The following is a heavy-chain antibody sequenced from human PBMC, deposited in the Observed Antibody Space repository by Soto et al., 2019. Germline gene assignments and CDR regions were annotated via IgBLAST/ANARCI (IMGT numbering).Heavy chain of an antibody. D-gene: IGHD3-3*01. CDR3: AKDRGGYYDFWTRLGTFDI. CDR2: ISGSGGST. V-gene: IGHV3-23*01. J-gene: IGHJ3*02. CDR1: GFTFSSYA. Sequence: HPGGSLRLSCAASGFTFSSYAMSWVRQAPGKGLEWVSAISGSGGSTYYADSVKGRFTISRDNSKNTLYLQMNSLRAEDTAVYYCAKDRGGYYDFWTRLGTFDIWGQGTMVTVSS.